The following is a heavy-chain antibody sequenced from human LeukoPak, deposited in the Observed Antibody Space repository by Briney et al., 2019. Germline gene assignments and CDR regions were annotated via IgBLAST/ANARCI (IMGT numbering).Heavy chain of an antibody. D-gene: IGHD1-1*01. Sequence: GGSLRLSCAASGFSFSSYGMHWVRQASGKGLELVAFIRYDGNEKYYAGSVQGRFPVARDNSKNTLYLEMNGLRPEDAALYHCAKGQLLEGTNAGTVLDYWGQGILVSVTS. CDR3: AKGQLLEGTNAGTVLDY. V-gene: IGHV3-30*02. J-gene: IGHJ4*02. CDR2: IRYDGNEK. CDR1: GFSFSSYG.